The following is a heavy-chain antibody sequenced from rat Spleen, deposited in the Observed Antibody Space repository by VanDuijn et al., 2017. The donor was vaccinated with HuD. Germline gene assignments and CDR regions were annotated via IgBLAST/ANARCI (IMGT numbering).Heavy chain of an antibody. CDR2: ISYSGST. J-gene: IGHJ4*01. V-gene: IGHV3-1*01. Sequence: EVQLQESGPGLVKPSQSLSLTCSVTGYFITSNFWGWIRKFPGNKMEWIGHISYSGSTSYNPSLKSRISITRDTSKNQFFLQLNSVTTEDTATYYCARRFGVRDYVMDAWGQGASVTVSS. CDR3: ARRFGVRDYVMDA. CDR1: GYFITSNF. D-gene: IGHD4-3*01.